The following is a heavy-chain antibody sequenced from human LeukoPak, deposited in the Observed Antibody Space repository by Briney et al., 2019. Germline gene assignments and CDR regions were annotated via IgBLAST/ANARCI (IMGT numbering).Heavy chain of an antibody. V-gene: IGHV3-11*04. CDR2: ISSSGSTI. CDR3: ARDSMDLGNSDAFDI. J-gene: IGHJ3*02. Sequence: TGGSLRLSCAASGFTFSDYYMSWIRQAPGRGLEWVSYISSSGSTIYYADSVKGRFTISRDNAKNSLYLQMNSLRAEDTAVYYCARDSMDLGNSDAFDIWGQGTMVTVSS. CDR1: GFTFSDYY. D-gene: IGHD3-10*01.